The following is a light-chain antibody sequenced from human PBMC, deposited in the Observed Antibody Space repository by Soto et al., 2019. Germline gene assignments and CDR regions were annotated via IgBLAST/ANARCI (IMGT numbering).Light chain of an antibody. V-gene: IGKV3-20*01. J-gene: IGKJ3*01. CDR3: QQHGSSPFI. CDR2: GAS. CDR1: QSVISNY. Sequence: EIVLTQSPGTLSLSPGERATLSCRASQSVISNYLAWYQQKPGQAPRLLIYGASTRATGIPDRLSGSGSGRDYTLTISRLEPEDLAVYYCQQHGSSPFIFGPGTKVDIK.